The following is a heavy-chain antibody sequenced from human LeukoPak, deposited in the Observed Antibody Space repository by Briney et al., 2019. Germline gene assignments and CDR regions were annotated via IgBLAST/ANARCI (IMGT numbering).Heavy chain of an antibody. D-gene: IGHD3-16*01. CDR3: ARLYTRLTRSIWGYFDP. Sequence: GESLQISCKGSGYSFGTYWIGWVRPMPGKGLEWMGIIYPGDSHTRYSPSFQGQVTISADKSTSTAYLQWNSLKSSDTAIYYCARLYTRLTRSIWGYFDPWGQGTLVTVSS. CDR1: GYSFGTYW. CDR2: IYPGDSHT. J-gene: IGHJ5*02. V-gene: IGHV5-51*01.